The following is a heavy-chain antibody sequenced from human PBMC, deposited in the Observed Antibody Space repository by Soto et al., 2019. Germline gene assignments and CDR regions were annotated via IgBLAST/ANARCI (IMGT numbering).Heavy chain of an antibody. J-gene: IGHJ4*02. D-gene: IGHD5-18*01. V-gene: IGHV1-69*13. CDR2: TTAILGTR. Sequence: ASVKVSCKASGDTLSHYGVSWVRQVPGKGLEWMGGTTAILGTRDYAQKFQGRMTITSDESTTTSYMELNSLTSDDTAVYYCAAGDSSDTGDQWGQGTLVTVSS. CDR3: AAGDSSDTGDQ. CDR1: GDTLSHYG.